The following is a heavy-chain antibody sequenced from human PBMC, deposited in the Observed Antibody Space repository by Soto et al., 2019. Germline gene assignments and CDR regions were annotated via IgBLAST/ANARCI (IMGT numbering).Heavy chain of an antibody. CDR1: GFTFSSYS. D-gene: IGHD1-26*01. CDR3: ARDTGANRLNDY. CDR2: ISSSSSYI. J-gene: IGHJ4*02. V-gene: IGHV3-21*01. Sequence: GGSLRLSCAASGFTFSSYSMNWVRQAPGKGLEWVSSISSSSSYIYYADSVKGRFTISRDNAKNSLYLQMNSLRAEDAAVYYCARDTGANRLNDYWGQGTLVTVSS.